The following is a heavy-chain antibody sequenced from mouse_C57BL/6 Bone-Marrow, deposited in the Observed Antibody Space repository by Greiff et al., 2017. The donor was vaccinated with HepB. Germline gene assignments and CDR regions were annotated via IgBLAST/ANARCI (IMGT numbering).Heavy chain of an antibody. D-gene: IGHD1-1*01. Sequence: VQLQQSGAELVKPGASVKISCKASGYAFSSYWMNWVKQRPGKGLEWIGQIYPGDGDTNYNGKFKGKATLTADKSSSTAYMQLSSLTSEDSAVYFCASPNYYGSSYWYFDVWGTGSTVTVSS. CDR2: IYPGDGDT. V-gene: IGHV1-80*01. J-gene: IGHJ1*03. CDR1: GYAFSSYW. CDR3: ASPNYYGSSYWYFDV.